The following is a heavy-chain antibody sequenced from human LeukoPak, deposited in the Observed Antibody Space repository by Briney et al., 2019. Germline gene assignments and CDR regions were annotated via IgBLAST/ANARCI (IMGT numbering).Heavy chain of an antibody. V-gene: IGHV4-31*03. J-gene: IGHJ3*02. CDR1: GGSISSGGYY. CDR2: ISYSGST. D-gene: IGHD5-18*01. CDR3: ARDKVNVDTAMVTKAFDI. Sequence: PSETLSLTCTVSGGSISSGGYYWSWIRQHPGKGLEWIGYISYSGSTYYNPSLKSGVTISVDTSKNQFSLKLSSVTAADTAVYYCARDKVNVDTAMVTKAFDIWGQGTMVTVSS.